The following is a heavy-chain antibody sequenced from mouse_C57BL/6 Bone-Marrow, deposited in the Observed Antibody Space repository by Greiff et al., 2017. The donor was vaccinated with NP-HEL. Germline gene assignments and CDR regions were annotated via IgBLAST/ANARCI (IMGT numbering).Heavy chain of an antibody. Sequence: EVQLVESGGGLVQPGGSMKLSCAASGFTFSDAWMDWVRQSPEKGLEWVAEIRNKANNHATYYAESVKGRFTISRDDSKSSVYLQMNSLRAEDTGIYYCTSRRGYYGPLDYWGQGTTLTVSS. CDR1: GFTFSDAW. V-gene: IGHV6-6*01. J-gene: IGHJ2*01. CDR2: IRNKANNHAT. D-gene: IGHD2-1*01. CDR3: TSRRGYYGPLDY.